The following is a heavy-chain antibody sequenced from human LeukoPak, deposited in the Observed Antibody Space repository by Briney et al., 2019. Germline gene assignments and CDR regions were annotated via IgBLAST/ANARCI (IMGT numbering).Heavy chain of an antibody. V-gene: IGHV4-59*01. CDR2: INYSGTT. Sequence: SSETLSLTCTVSGGSLSSYYWSWIRQPPGKRLEVIGCINYSGTTNYNPSLKSRVTISVDTSKNQISLKLSSVTAADTAVYYCARGEPVSFFDYWGQGTLVTVSS. D-gene: IGHD1-14*01. J-gene: IGHJ4*02. CDR1: GGSLSSYY. CDR3: ARGEPVSFFDY.